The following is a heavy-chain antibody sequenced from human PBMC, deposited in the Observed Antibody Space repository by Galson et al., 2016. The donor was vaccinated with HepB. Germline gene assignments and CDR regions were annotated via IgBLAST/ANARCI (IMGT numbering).Heavy chain of an antibody. CDR2: IYHFGST. CDR3: ARDEGYYGMDV. Sequence: TLSLTCTVSGDSIRRNDYYWTWIRQHPVKGLEWIATIYHFGSTYYNPSLQSRVTISVDTSKNQFYLRLTSLTAAATAVYFCARDEGYYGMDVWGQGTTVIVSS. CDR1: GDSIRRNDYY. J-gene: IGHJ6*02. V-gene: IGHV4-31*03.